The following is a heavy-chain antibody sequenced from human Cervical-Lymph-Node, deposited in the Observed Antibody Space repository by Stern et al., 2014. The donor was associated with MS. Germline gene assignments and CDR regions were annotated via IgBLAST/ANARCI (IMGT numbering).Heavy chain of an antibody. CDR1: GYTFSSHA. D-gene: IGHD5-24*01. CDR2: ILPVFTTP. J-gene: IGHJ4*02. Sequence: QVQLVQSEAEVRKPGSSMKVSCKVSGYTFSSHAISWVRQAPGQGLEWIGGILPVFTTPNYAKEFEVRVTIIADETTTTVYMEMSSLRFEDTAVYYCARETRHGYNFDLWGQGTLVTVSS. V-gene: IGHV1-69*01. CDR3: ARETRHGYNFDL.